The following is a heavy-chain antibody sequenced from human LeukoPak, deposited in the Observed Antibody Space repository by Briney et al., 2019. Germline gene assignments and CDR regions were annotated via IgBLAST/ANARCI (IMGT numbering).Heavy chain of an antibody. J-gene: IGHJ4*02. CDR1: GFTFSSYA. CDR2: ISGSGGST. CDR3: ARDQRLSRFDY. V-gene: IGHV3-23*01. D-gene: IGHD2/OR15-2a*01. Sequence: GGSLRLSCAASGFTFSSYAMSWVRQAPGKGLEWVSAISGSGGSTYYADSVKGRFTISRDNSKNTLYLQMSSLRAEDTAVYYCARDQRLSRFDYWGQGTLVTVSS.